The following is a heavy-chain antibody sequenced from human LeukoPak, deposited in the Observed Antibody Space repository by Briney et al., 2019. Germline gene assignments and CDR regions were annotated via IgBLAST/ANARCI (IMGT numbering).Heavy chain of an antibody. CDR1: GFTFDDYA. J-gene: IGHJ4*02. V-gene: IGHV3-43D*04. CDR3: AKDSRGVVPAAIDY. CDR2: ISWDGGST. Sequence: GGSLRLSCAASGFTFDDYAMHWVRQAPGKGLEWVSLISWDGGSTYYADSVKGRFTISRDNSKNSLYLLMNSLRAEDTALYYCAKDSRGVVPAAIDYWGQGTLVTVSS. D-gene: IGHD2-2*02.